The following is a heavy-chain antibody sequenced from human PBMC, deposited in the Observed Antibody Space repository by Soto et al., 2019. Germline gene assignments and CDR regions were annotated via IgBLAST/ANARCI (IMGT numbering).Heavy chain of an antibody. CDR3: ARVPQCSDGYNYPYYYSGMDV. Sequence: SETLSLTCTVSGGSISSYYWSWIRQPPGKGLEWIGNIHYSGSTNYNPSLKSRVTISVDTSKNQFSLRLTSVTAADTAVYYCARVPQCSDGYNYPYYYSGMDVWGQGTTVTVSS. V-gene: IGHV4-59*01. CDR2: IHYSGST. D-gene: IGHD5-12*01. CDR1: GGSISSYY. J-gene: IGHJ6*02.